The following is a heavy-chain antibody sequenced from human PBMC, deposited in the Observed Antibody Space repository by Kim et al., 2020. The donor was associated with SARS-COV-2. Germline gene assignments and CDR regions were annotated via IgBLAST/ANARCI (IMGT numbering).Heavy chain of an antibody. J-gene: IGHJ6*03. CDR3: ARGTRQWLVRGPYYYYMDV. CDR2: INHSGST. V-gene: IGHV4-34*01. D-gene: IGHD6-19*01. Sequence: SETLSLTCAVYGGSFSGYYWSWIRQPPGKGLEWIGEINHSGSTIYNPSLKSRVTITVDTYKNQFSLKLSSVTAADTAVYYCARGTRQWLVRGPYYYYMDVRGKGTTAAVSS. CDR1: GGSFSGYY.